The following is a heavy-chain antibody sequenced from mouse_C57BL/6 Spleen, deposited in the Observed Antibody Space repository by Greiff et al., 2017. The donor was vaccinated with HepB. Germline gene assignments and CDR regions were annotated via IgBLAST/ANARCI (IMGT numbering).Heavy chain of an antibody. CDR1: GYAFSSYW. CDR2: IYPGDGDT. Sequence: VKLQESGAELVKPGASVKISCKASGYAFSSYWMNWVKQRPGKGLEWIGQIYPGDGDTNYNGKFKGKATLTADKSSSTAYMQLSSLTSEDSAVYFCARGGDYGWFAYWGQGTLVTVSA. CDR3: ARGGDYGWFAY. V-gene: IGHV1-80*01. D-gene: IGHD2-4*01. J-gene: IGHJ3*01.